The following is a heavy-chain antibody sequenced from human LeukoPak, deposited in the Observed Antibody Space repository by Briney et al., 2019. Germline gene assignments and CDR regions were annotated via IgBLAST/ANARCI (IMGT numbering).Heavy chain of an antibody. D-gene: IGHD4-17*01. CDR2: ISGNGGDT. V-gene: IGHV3-23*01. J-gene: IGHJ3*02. CDR1: GFTFGSYA. CDR3: AFRGKVTVTTKGAFDI. Sequence: TGGSLRLSCAASGFTFGSYAMSWVRQAPGKGLEWVSVISGNGGDTNHADSVKGRFTISRDNSKNTLYLQMNSLRAEDTAIYYCAFRGKVTVTTKGAFDIWGQGTMVTVSS.